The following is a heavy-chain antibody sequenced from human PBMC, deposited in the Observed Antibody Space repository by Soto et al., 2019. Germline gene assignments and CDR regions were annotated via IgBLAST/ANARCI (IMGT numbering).Heavy chain of an antibody. CDR3: ARAYCSSTSCYSYYYGMDV. Sequence: GASVKVSCKASGYTFTGYYMHWVRQAPGQGLEWMGWINPNSGGTNYAQKFQGWVTMTRDTSISTAYMELSRLRSDDTAVYYCARAYCSSTSCYSYYYGMDVWGQGATVTVS. V-gene: IGHV1-2*04. CDR1: GYTFTGYY. J-gene: IGHJ6*02. D-gene: IGHD2-2*02. CDR2: INPNSGGT.